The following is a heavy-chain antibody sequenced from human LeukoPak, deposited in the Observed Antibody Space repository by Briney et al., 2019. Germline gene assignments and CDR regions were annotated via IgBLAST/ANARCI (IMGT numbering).Heavy chain of an antibody. CDR1: GGSISSSSYY. Sequence: PSETLSHTCTVSGGSISSSSYYWGWIRQPPGKGLGWIGSIYYSGSTYYNPSLKSRVTISVDTSKNQFSLKLSSVTAADTAVYYCASLAVAGLSEGYWGQGTLVIVSS. V-gene: IGHV4-39*01. CDR2: IYYSGST. J-gene: IGHJ4*02. CDR3: ASLAVAGLSEGY. D-gene: IGHD6-19*01.